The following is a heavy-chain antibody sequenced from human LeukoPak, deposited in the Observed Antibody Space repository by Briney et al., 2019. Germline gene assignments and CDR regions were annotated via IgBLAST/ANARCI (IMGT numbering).Heavy chain of an antibody. CDR3: ARGSAWAAAGTMYNWFDP. Sequence: PSETLSLTCTVYGGSFSGYYWSWIRQLLGRGLEGIGEINHSGSTNYNPSLKSRVTISVDTSKNQFSLKLSSVTAADTAVYYCARGSAWAAAGTMYNWFDPWGQGTLVTVSS. V-gene: IGHV4-34*01. J-gene: IGHJ5*02. D-gene: IGHD6-13*01. CDR1: GGSFSGYY. CDR2: INHSGST.